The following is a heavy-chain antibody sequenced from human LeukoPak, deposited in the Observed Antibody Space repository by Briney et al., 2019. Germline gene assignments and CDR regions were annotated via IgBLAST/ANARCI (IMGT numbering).Heavy chain of an antibody. J-gene: IGHJ5*02. Sequence: ASVKVSCKASGGTFSSYAISWVRQAPGQGLEWMGGNIPIFGTANYAQKFQGRVTITADESTSTAYMELSSLRSEDTAVYYCASRPGTHCSSTSCYAVSWFDPWGQGTLVTVSS. CDR3: ASRPGTHCSSTSCYAVSWFDP. V-gene: IGHV1-69*01. CDR2: NIPIFGTA. D-gene: IGHD2-2*01. CDR1: GGTFSSYA.